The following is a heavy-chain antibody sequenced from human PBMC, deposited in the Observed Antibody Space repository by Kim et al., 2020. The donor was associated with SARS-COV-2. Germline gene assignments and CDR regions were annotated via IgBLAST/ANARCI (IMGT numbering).Heavy chain of an antibody. CDR3: ARVTYYYDSSGYYYAVFDY. J-gene: IGHJ4*02. V-gene: IGHV4-59*13. Sequence: SETLSLTCTVSGGSISSYYWSWIRQPPGKGLEWIGYIYYSGSTNYNPSLKSRVTISVDTSKNQFSLKLSSVTAADTAVYYCARVTYYYDSSGYYYAVFDYWGQGTLVTVSS. CDR2: IYYSGST. D-gene: IGHD3-22*01. CDR1: GGSISSYY.